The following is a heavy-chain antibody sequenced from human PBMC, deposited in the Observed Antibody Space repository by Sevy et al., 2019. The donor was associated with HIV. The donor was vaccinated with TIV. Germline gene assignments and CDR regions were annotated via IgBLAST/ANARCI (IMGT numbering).Heavy chain of an antibody. Sequence: ASVKVSCKASGYTFSSYGISWVRQAPGQGLEWMGWISGYNGNTNFAQKLQGRVTMTTDTSTSTAYMEVRSLRSDDTAVYYCAADGYINWFVPWGQGTLVTVSS. CDR2: ISGYNGNT. D-gene: IGHD5-18*01. CDR1: GYTFSSYG. J-gene: IGHJ5*02. CDR3: AADGYINWFVP. V-gene: IGHV1-18*01.